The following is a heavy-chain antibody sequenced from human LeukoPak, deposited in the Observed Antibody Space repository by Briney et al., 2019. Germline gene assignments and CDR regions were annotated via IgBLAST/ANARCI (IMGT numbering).Heavy chain of an antibody. V-gene: IGHV3-30*18. Sequence: GGSLRLSCAASGFTVSSNYMSWVRQAPGKGLEWVALISYDETNKYYADSVKGRFTISRDNSKNTVFLQMNSLRPEDSAVYYCAKDAYSSGPNWFDPWGQGTLVTVSS. D-gene: IGHD6-19*01. CDR2: ISYDETNK. CDR3: AKDAYSSGPNWFDP. CDR1: GFTVSSNY. J-gene: IGHJ5*02.